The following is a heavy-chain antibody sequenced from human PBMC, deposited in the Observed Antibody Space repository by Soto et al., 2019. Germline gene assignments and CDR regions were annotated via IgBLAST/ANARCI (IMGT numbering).Heavy chain of an antibody. CDR1: GYTFTGYY. V-gene: IGHV1-2*02. CDR2: INPNSGGT. D-gene: IGHD3-22*01. Sequence: QVQLVQSGAEVKKPGASVKVSCKASGYTFTGYYMHWVRQAPGQGLEWMGWINPNSGGTNYAQKFQGRVTMTRDTSISTAYMELSRLRSDDTAVYYCARDLDSSGFSPDWFDSWGQGTLVTVSS. CDR3: ARDLDSSGFSPDWFDS. J-gene: IGHJ5*01.